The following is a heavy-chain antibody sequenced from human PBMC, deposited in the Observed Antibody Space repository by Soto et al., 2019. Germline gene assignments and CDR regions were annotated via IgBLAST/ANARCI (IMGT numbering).Heavy chain of an antibody. Sequence: QVQLQESGPGLVKPSGTLSLTCAVSGGSISSSNWWSWVRQPPGKGLEWIGEIYHSGSTNYNPSLKGRGTISVGKSKHQFSLELSSVPAADTAVDYCARGGSYGSGSFLVDWGQGTLVTVSS. CDR2: IYHSGST. J-gene: IGHJ4*02. D-gene: IGHD3-10*01. V-gene: IGHV4-4*02. CDR1: GGSISSSNW. CDR3: ARGGSYGSGSFLVD.